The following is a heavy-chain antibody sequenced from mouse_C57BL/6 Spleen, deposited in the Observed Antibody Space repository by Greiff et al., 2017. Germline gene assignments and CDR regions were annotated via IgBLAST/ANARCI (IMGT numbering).Heavy chain of an antibody. CDR1: GYTFTSYW. V-gene: IGHV1-69*01. CDR2: IDPSDGYT. J-gene: IGHJ2*01. D-gene: IGHD2-4*01. Sequence: VQLQQPGAELVMPGASVKLSCKASGYTFTSYWMHWVKQRPGQGLEWIGEIDPSDGYTNYTQKFKGKSTLTVDKSSSTAYMQLSSLTSEDSAVYYCARSGDYDRGYFDDWGQGTTLTVSA. CDR3: ARSGDYDRGYFDD.